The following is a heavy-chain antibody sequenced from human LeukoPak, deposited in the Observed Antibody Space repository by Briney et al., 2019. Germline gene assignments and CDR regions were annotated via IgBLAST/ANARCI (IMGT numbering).Heavy chain of an antibody. J-gene: IGHJ3*02. CDR2: IYYIGST. D-gene: IGHD1-7*01. V-gene: IGHV4-39*01. CDR1: GDSISRSSYS. CDR3: ARRPTTMNAFDI. Sequence: SETLSLTCTVSGDSISRSSYSWGWIRQPPGKGLEWIGSIYYIGSTYYNPSLKSRVTISVDTSKNQFSLKLRSVTAADTSVYYCARRPTTMNAFDIWGPGTMVTVSS.